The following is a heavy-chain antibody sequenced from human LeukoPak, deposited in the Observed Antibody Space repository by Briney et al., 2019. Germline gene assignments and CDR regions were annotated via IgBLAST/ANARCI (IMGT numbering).Heavy chain of an antibody. D-gene: IGHD1-26*01. V-gene: IGHV6-1*01. CDR2: TYYRSKWYN. CDR3: ARGAPGIVGATGSWFDP. J-gene: IGHJ5*02. Sequence: SQTLSLTCAISGDSVSSNSAAWNWIRQSPSRGLEWLGRTYYRSKWYNDYAVSVKSRITINPDTSKNQFSLQLNSVTPEDTAVYYCARGAPGIVGATGSWFDPWGQGTLVTVSS. CDR1: GDSVSSNSAA.